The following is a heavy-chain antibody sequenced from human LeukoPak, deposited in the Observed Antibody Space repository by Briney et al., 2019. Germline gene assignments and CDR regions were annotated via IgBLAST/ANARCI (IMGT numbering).Heavy chain of an antibody. CDR3: ARGGQQLGAFDI. Sequence: GGPLRLSCAASGFTFSSYSMNWVRQAPGKGLEWVSSISSSSSYIYYADSVKGRFTISRDNAKNSLYLQMNSLRAEDTAVYYCARGGQQLGAFDIWGQGTMVTVSS. CDR1: GFTFSSYS. V-gene: IGHV3-21*01. CDR2: ISSSSSYI. J-gene: IGHJ3*02. D-gene: IGHD6-13*01.